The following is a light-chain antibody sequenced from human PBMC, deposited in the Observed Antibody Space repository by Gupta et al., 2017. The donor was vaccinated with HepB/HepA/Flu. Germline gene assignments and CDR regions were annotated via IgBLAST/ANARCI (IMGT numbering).Light chain of an antibody. J-gene: IGLJ3*02. CDR2: EVK. Sequence: QSALPQPAPVSGSPQPSTIISCTGPRSEVGSYNLVSWYQHHPDKDLIVMIYEVKKWPAGGSNRFSGSKSGITASLTISGFQAEDEDDYDCGSWASTTVVFGGGTKLTVL. CDR1: RSEVGSYNL. V-gene: IGLV2-23*02. CDR3: GSWASTTVV.